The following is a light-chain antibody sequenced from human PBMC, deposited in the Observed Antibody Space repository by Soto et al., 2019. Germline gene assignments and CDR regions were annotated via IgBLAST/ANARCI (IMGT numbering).Light chain of an antibody. J-gene: IGLJ1*01. V-gene: IGLV2-14*03. CDR2: DVT. Sequence: QSVLTQPASVSGSPGQSITISCTGTSSDVGAYNFVSWYQHHPGKAPKLMIYDVTNRPSGVSERFSASKSGNTASLTISGLQTEDEAEYYCSSHTSSRSLVFGTGTQLTVL. CDR3: SSHTSSRSLV. CDR1: SSDVGAYNF.